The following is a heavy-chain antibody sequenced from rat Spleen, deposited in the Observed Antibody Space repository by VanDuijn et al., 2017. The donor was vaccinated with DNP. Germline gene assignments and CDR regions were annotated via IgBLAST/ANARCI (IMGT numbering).Heavy chain of an antibody. V-gene: IGHV5-31*01. Sequence: EVQLVESGGGLVQPGRSLKLSCAASGFTFNNHWMTWIRQVPGKGLEWIAAINADGGTTYYPDSVKGRFTFSRDNAENTVYLQMNSLRSEDTATYYCARGAVATYYWYFDFWGPGTMVTVSS. J-gene: IGHJ1*01. D-gene: IGHD1-3*01. CDR2: INADGGTT. CDR3: ARGAVATYYWYFDF. CDR1: GFTFNNHW.